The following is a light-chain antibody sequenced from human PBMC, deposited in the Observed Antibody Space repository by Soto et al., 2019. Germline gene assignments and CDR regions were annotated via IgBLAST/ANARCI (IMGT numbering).Light chain of an antibody. J-gene: IGKJ1*01. V-gene: IGKV3-15*01. Sequence: EIVMTQSPATLSVSPGDRATLSCRASQSVRINLAWYQQKPGQAPRLLIYAASMRATGIPARFSGSGAGTEFTLTISSLQSEDFAVYYCQQYNNWPPWTFGQGTKVDIK. CDR2: AAS. CDR3: QQYNNWPPWT. CDR1: QSVRIN.